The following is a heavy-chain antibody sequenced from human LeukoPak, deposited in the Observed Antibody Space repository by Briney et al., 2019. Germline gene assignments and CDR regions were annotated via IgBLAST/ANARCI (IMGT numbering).Heavy chain of an antibody. D-gene: IGHD2-21*02. CDR1: GFTFSSYA. CDR3: ARAPGDHDY. V-gene: IGHV3-30-3*01. Sequence: PGGSLRLSCAASGFTFSSYAMHWVRQAPGKGLERVAVISYDGSNKYYADSVKGRFTISRDNSKNTLYLQMNSLRAEDTAVYYCARAPGDHDYWGQGTLVTVSS. J-gene: IGHJ4*02. CDR2: ISYDGSNK.